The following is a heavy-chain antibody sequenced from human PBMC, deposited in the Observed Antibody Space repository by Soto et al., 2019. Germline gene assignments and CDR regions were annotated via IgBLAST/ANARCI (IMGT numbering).Heavy chain of an antibody. Sequence: QVQLVQSGAEVKKPGSSVKVSCKASGGTFSSYAISWVRQAPGQGLEWMGGIIPFGTANYAQKFQGRVTITADESTSTAYMELSSLRSEDTAVYYCARAQGWAPEYGMDVWGQGTTVTVSS. D-gene: IGHD1-26*01. J-gene: IGHJ6*02. CDR3: ARAQGWAPEYGMDV. V-gene: IGHV1-69*01. CDR2: IIPFGTA. CDR1: GGTFSSYA.